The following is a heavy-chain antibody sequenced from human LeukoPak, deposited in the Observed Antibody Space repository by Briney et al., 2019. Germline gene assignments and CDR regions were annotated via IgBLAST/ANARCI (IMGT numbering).Heavy chain of an antibody. CDR3: AAGSAYCGGDCYRWFDP. V-gene: IGHV3-23*01. CDR2: ISGSGGST. D-gene: IGHD2-21*02. Sequence: GGSLRLSCAASGLTFSSYAMSWVRQAPGKGLEWVSTISGSGGSTYYADSVKGRFTISRDNSKKTLYVQMNSLRAEDTAVYYCAAGSAYCGGDCYRWFDPWGQGTLVTVSS. CDR1: GLTFSSYA. J-gene: IGHJ5*02.